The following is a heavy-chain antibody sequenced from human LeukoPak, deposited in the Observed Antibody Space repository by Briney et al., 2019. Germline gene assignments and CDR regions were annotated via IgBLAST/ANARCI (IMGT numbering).Heavy chain of an antibody. CDR1: GFTFDYYT. CDR3: VKGRRRGYAYGTLES. Sequence: GGSLRLSCAASGFTFDYYTMYWVRHGPQKGLEWVSLISMDGVNTFYADSVKGRFTISRDNNKNSLYLQMNGLRTDDTGLYYCVKGRRRGYAYGTLESWGQGTLVTVSS. D-gene: IGHD5-18*01. CDR2: ISMDGVNT. J-gene: IGHJ4*02. V-gene: IGHV3-43*01.